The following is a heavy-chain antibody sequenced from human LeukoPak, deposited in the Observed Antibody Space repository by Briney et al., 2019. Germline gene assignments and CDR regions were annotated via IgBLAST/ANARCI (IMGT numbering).Heavy chain of an antibody. J-gene: IGHJ5*02. D-gene: IGHD3-9*01. V-gene: IGHV1-8*01. CDR1: GYTFTSYD. Sequence: ASVKVSCKASGYTFTSYDINWVRQAPGQGLERMGWMNPNSGNTGYAQKFQGRVTMTRNTSISTAYMELSSLRSEDTAVYYCARGLRYFDWLPVGDRWFDPCGQGTLVTVSS. CDR2: MNPNSGNT. CDR3: ARGLRYFDWLPVGDRWFDP.